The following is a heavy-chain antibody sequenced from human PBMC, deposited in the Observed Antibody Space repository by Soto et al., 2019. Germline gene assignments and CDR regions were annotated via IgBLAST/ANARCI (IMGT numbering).Heavy chain of an antibody. CDR2: ILPILGIA. V-gene: IGHV1-69*02. CDR3: ARGIYGSGSYYTP. Sequence: QVQLVQSGAEVKKPGSSVKVSCKASGGTFSSYTISWVRQAPGQGLEWMGRILPILGIANYAQQFQGRGTISADNSTSTAYMELSSLRSEATAVYYCARGIYGSGSYYTPWGQGALVTVSS. D-gene: IGHD3-10*01. J-gene: IGHJ4*02. CDR1: GGTFSSYT.